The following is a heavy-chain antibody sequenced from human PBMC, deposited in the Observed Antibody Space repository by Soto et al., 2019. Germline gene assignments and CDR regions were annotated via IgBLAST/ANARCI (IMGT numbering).Heavy chain of an antibody. CDR3: TKGATCSFDS. CDR2: VYPSDSDV. Sequence: PGESLKISCQGTGYRFSSPWIGWGRQKPGKGLEWLGNVYPSDSDVRYSPAFEGQVTISADNSINTAYLQLLNLKASDTAIYYCTKGATCSFDSWGQGTRVTVSS. V-gene: IGHV5-51*01. J-gene: IGHJ4*02. D-gene: IGHD2-21*01. CDR1: GYRFSSPW.